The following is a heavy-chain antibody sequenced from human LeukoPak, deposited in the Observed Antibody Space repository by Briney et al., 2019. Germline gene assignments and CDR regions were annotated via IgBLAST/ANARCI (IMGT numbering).Heavy chain of an antibody. D-gene: IGHD3-10*01. CDR1: GFTFSSYA. J-gene: IGHJ3*02. V-gene: IGHV3-30*04. Sequence: LSGGSLRLSCAASGFTFSSYAMHWVRQAPGKGLEWVAVISYDGSNKYYADSVKGRFTISRDNSKNTLYLQMNNLRAEDTAVYYCARAGMERLLWFGELLYDAFDIWGQGTMVTVSS. CDR2: ISYDGSNK. CDR3: ARAGMERLLWFGELLYDAFDI.